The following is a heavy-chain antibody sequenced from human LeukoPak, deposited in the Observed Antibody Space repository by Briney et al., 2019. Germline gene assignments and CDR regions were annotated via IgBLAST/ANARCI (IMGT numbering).Heavy chain of an antibody. J-gene: IGHJ6*03. V-gene: IGHV1-18*01. CDR2: ISAYNGNT. Sequence: GASVKVSFKASGYTFTSYGISWVRQAPGQGLEWMGWISAYNGNTNYAQKLQGRVTMTTDTSTSTAYMELRSLRSDDTAVYYCARGHPVAAAGTYYYYMDVWGKGTTVTVSS. CDR3: ARGHPVAAAGTYYYYMDV. CDR1: GYTFTSYG. D-gene: IGHD6-13*01.